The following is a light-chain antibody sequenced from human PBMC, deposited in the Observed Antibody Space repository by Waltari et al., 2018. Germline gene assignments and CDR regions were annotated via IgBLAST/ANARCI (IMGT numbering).Light chain of an antibody. J-gene: IGKJ5*01. CDR1: QSIATN. V-gene: IGKV3-15*01. CDR2: DAS. CDR3: QQYTRWPPIT. Sequence: EVVMTQSPATLSVSPGGRATLSCRASQSIATNLDWYQQRRGEDPKLLIFDASTRATSSSGRFSGSRSGTEFTLTSSSLQSEDSAVYYCQQYTRWPPITFGQGTRLEIK.